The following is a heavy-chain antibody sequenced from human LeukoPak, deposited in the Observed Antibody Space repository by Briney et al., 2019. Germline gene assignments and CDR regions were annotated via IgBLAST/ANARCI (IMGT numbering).Heavy chain of an antibody. CDR2: IYRGGST. CDR1: GFTVSSNY. J-gene: IGHJ4*02. CDR3: ARVPVASCIQLDF. Sequence: GGSLRLSCAASGFTVSSNYMRWVSQAPGKGLEGVSIIYRGGSTYFADSVKGRFPISKDKSKNTLYLQMNSLRAEDTALYYCARVPVASCIQLDFWGQGTLVTVSS. V-gene: IGHV3-53*01. D-gene: IGHD1-26*01.